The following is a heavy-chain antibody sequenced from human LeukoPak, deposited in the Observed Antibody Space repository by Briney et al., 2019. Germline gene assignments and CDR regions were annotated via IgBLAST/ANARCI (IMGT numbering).Heavy chain of an antibody. CDR3: ARAAGNNRRGRHWFDP. D-gene: IGHD2/OR15-2a*01. Sequence: ASVKVSCKASGYTFTGYYMHWVRQAPGRGLEWMGWINPNSGGTNYAQKFQGWVTMTRDTSISTAYMELSRLRSDDTAVYYCARAAGNNRRGRHWFDPWGQGTLVTVPS. CDR1: GYTFTGYY. J-gene: IGHJ5*02. V-gene: IGHV1-2*04. CDR2: INPNSGGT.